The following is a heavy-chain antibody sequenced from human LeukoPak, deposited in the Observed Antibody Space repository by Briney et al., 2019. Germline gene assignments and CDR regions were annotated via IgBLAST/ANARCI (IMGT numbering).Heavy chain of an antibody. Sequence: SGTLSLTCTVSGGSISSYYWSWIRQPPGKGLEWVGYIYYSGSTNYNPSLKSRVTISVDTSKNQFSLKLSSVTAADTAVYYCARDGAYGYDFDYWGLGILVAVSS. D-gene: IGHD5-12*01. CDR1: GGSISSYY. J-gene: IGHJ4*02. CDR3: ARDGAYGYDFDY. CDR2: IYYSGST. V-gene: IGHV4-59*01.